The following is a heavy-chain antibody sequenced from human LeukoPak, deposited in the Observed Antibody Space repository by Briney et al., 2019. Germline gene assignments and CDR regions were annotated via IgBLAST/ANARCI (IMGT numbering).Heavy chain of an antibody. V-gene: IGHV4-30-2*01. CDR3: ARVKRREWELLDY. D-gene: IGHD1-26*01. CDR1: GGSISSGGYY. Sequence: SETLSLTCTVSGGSISSGGYYWSWIRQPPGKGLEWIGYIYHSGSTYYNPSLKSRVTISVDRSKNQFSLKLSSVTAADTAVYYCARVKRREWELLDYWGQGTLVTVSS. CDR2: IYHSGST. J-gene: IGHJ4*02.